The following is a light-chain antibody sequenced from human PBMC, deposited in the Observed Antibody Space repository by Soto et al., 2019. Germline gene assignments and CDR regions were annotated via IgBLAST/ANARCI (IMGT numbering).Light chain of an antibody. CDR2: DVT. Sequence: QSALTQPASVSGSPGQSITISCTGTDNDVGGYNYVSWYQQYPDKAPKLIIYDVTNRPSGVSNRFSGSKSGNTASLTISGLRPEDEADYYCSSYTSIATYVFGTGTKAPS. CDR1: DNDVGGYNY. V-gene: IGLV2-14*01. CDR3: SSYTSIATYV. J-gene: IGLJ1*01.